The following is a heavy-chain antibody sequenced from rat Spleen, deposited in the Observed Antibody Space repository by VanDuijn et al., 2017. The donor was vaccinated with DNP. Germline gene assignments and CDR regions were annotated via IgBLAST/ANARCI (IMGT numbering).Heavy chain of an antibody. CDR1: GYSITSNY. CDR3: ASGEAGIWFAY. J-gene: IGHJ3*01. Sequence: EVQLQESGSGLVKPSQSLSLTCSVTGYSITSNYWGWIRKFPGNKMEWMGYISYSCGTSYHPSLKSRITITRDTANNQFFLQLNSVTTEDTATYYCASGEAGIWFAYWGQGTLVTVSS. CDR2: ISYSCGT. D-gene: IGHD4-2*01. V-gene: IGHV3-1*01.